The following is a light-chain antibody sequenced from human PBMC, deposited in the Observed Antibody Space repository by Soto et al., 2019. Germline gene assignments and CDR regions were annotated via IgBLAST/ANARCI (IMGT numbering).Light chain of an antibody. CDR2: GAS. Sequence: IQMTQSLPTLSASVGDRVTITCQASQDIGNFLSWYQQKPGKVPKVLIYGASNLQSGVPPRFSGSGSGTDFTLAISSLQPEDSATYYCLQDINYPWTFGQGTKVEIK. CDR1: QDIGNF. CDR3: LQDINYPWT. J-gene: IGKJ1*01. V-gene: IGKV1-6*01.